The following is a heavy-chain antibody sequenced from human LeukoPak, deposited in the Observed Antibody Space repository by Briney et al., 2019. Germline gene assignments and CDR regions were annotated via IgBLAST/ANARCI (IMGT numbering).Heavy chain of an antibody. J-gene: IGHJ5*02. CDR1: GFTFSSYA. V-gene: IGHV3-64D*06. CDR3: VKGSPWRWFDP. D-gene: IGHD3-10*01. Sequence: PGGSLRLSCSASGFTFSSYAMHWVRQAPGKGLEYVSVISSNGGSTYYADSVKGRFTISRDNSKNTLYLQMSSLRAEDTAVYYCVKGSPWRWFDPWGQGTLVTVSS. CDR2: ISSNGGST.